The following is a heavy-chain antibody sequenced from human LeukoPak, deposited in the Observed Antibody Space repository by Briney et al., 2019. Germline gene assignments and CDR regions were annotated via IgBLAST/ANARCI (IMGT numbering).Heavy chain of an antibody. CDR3: ARGGTWNDAFDI. D-gene: IGHD3-16*01. J-gene: IGHJ3*02. Sequence: GRSLRLSCAASGFTFSSYAMHWVRQAPGKGLDWVSSITSGSSYIYYADSLKGRFTISRDNAKNSLYLQMNSLRAEDTAVYYCARGGTWNDAFDIWGQGTMVTVSS. V-gene: IGHV3-21*01. CDR2: ITSGSSYI. CDR1: GFTFSSYA.